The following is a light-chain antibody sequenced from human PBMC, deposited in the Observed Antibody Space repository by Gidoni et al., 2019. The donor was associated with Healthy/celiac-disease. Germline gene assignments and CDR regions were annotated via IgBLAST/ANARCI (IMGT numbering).Light chain of an antibody. CDR3: QQYYSTPPR. Sequence: DIVMTQSPDSLAVSLGETATINCKSSQSVLYSSNNKNYLAWYQQKPGQPPTLLIYWASTRESGVPDRFSGSGSGKDFTLTISSLQAEDVAVYYCQQYYSTPPRFGQGTKVEIK. CDR2: WAS. J-gene: IGKJ1*01. V-gene: IGKV4-1*01. CDR1: QSVLYSSNNKNY.